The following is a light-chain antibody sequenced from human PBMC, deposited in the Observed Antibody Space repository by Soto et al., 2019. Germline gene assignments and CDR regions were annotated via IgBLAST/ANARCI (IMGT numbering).Light chain of an antibody. CDR3: QQYGSSPLT. V-gene: IGKV3-20*01. CDR1: QSVSSSY. CDR2: GSS. J-gene: IGKJ4*01. Sequence: EIVLTQSPGTLSLSPGERATNSCRASQSVSSSYLAWYQQKPGQSPRLLIYGSSSRATGIPDRFSGSGSGTDFTLTISRLEPEDFAVYYCQQYGSSPLTFGGGTKV.